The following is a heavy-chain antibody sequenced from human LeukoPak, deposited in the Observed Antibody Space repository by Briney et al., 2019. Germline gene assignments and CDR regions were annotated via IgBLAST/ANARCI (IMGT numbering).Heavy chain of an antibody. V-gene: IGHV6-1*01. CDR1: GDSVSRNSVA. CDR3: ARGQYSAHDY. CDR2: TYYRSKWYN. J-gene: IGHJ4*02. Sequence: SQTLSLTCAISGDSVSRNSVAWNWIRQSPSRGLEWLGRTYYRSKWYNDYAVSARSRISINPDTSKNQFSLQLNSVTPEDTAVYYCARGQYSAHDYWGQGTLVTVSS. D-gene: IGHD4-11*01.